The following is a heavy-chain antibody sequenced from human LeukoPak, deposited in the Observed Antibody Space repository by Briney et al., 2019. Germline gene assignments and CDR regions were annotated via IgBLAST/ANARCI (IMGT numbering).Heavy chain of an antibody. D-gene: IGHD2-15*01. Sequence: ASVTVSCTVSGYTLTELSMHWVRQAPGKGLEWMGGFDPEDGETIYAQKFQGRVTMTEDTSTDTAYMELSSLRSEDTAVYYCATDPGYCSGGSCPFDPWGQGTLVTVSS. J-gene: IGHJ5*02. CDR1: GYTLTELS. CDR3: ATDPGYCSGGSCPFDP. CDR2: FDPEDGET. V-gene: IGHV1-24*01.